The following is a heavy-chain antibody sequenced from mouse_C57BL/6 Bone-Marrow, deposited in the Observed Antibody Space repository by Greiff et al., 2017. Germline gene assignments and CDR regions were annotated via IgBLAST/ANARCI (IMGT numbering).Heavy chain of an antibody. CDR1: GYTFTSYW. J-gene: IGHJ2*01. CDR3: ARGTTMITPYYFDY. D-gene: IGHD2-4*01. CDR2: IDPSDSYT. Sequence: VQLQQPGAELVMPGASVKLSCKASGYTFTSYWMHWVKQRPGQGLEWIGEIDPSDSYTNYNQKFKGKSTLTVDKSSSTAYMQLSSLTSEDSAVYYCARGTTMITPYYFDYWGQGTTLTVSS. V-gene: IGHV1-69*01.